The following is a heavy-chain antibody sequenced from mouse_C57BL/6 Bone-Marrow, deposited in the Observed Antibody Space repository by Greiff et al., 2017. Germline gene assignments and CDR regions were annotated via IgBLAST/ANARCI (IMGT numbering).Heavy chain of an antibody. V-gene: IGHV1-74*01. J-gene: IGHJ3*01. D-gene: IGHD4-1*01. CDR2: IHPSDSDT. CDR1: GYTFTSYW. Sequence: QVQLQQSGAELARPGASVKLSCKASGYTFTSYWMHWVKQRPGQGLEWIGRIHPSDSDTNYNQKFKGKATLTVDKSSSTAYMQLSSLTSEDSAVYYCAIFLNWDPFAYWGQGTLVTVSA. CDR3: AIFLNWDPFAY.